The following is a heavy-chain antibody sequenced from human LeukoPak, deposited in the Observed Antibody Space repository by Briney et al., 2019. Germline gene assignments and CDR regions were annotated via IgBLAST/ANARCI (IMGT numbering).Heavy chain of an antibody. CDR3: ARAYDILTGYYSAFDI. Sequence: ASVKVSCKASGYTFTSYAMSWVRQAPGQGLEWMGWINPNSGGTNYAQKFQGRVTMTRDTSISTAYMELSRLRSDDTAVYYCARAYDILTGYYSAFDIWGQGTMVTVSS. V-gene: IGHV1-2*02. CDR2: INPNSGGT. CDR1: GYTFTSYA. J-gene: IGHJ3*02. D-gene: IGHD3-9*01.